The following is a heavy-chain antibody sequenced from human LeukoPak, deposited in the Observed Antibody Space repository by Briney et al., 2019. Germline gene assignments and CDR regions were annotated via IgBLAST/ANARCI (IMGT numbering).Heavy chain of an antibody. V-gene: IGHV3-48*01. CDR2: ISFSTSTI. J-gene: IGHJ4*02. CDR3: AREGRRGYSSSWYEYYFDY. CDR1: GFTFSTYS. D-gene: IGHD6-13*01. Sequence: AGGSLRLSCVASGFTFSTYSMNWVRQAPGKGLEWVSYISFSTSTIYYADSVKGRFTISRDNAKNALYLQMNSLRAEDTAVYYCAREGRRGYSSSWYEYYFDYWGQGTLVTVSS.